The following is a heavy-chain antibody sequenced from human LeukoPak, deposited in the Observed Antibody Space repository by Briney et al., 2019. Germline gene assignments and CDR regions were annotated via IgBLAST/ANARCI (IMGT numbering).Heavy chain of an antibody. CDR3: ARGVSGYDVRYFDY. Sequence: GGSLRFSCAASGFTFSSYDMHWVRQATGKGLEWVSAIGTAGDTYYPGSVKGRFTISRENAKNSLYLQMNSLRAGDTAVYYCARGVSGYDVRYFDYWGQGTLVTVSS. CDR1: GFTFSSYD. D-gene: IGHD5-12*01. CDR2: IGTAGDT. V-gene: IGHV3-13*01. J-gene: IGHJ4*02.